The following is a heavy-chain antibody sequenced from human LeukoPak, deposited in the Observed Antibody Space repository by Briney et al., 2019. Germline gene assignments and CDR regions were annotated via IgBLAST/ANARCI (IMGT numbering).Heavy chain of an antibody. Sequence: GGSLRLSCAASGFTFSSYAMSWVRQAPGKGLEWVSAISGSGGRTYYADSVKGRFTISRDNSKNTLYLQMNTLRAGDTAVYYCAKDGSVLPAAMFGDYWGRGTLDTVSS. V-gene: IGHV3-23*01. D-gene: IGHD2-2*01. J-gene: IGHJ4*02. CDR1: GFTFSSYA. CDR2: ISGSGGRT. CDR3: AKDGSVLPAAMFGDY.